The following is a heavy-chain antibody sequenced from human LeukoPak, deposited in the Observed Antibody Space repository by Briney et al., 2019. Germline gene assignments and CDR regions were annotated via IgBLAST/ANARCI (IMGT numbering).Heavy chain of an antibody. J-gene: IGHJ4*02. CDR1: GFTFSSYG. CDR2: ISYDGSNK. CDR3: AKEVTGIVTYDY. V-gene: IGHV3-30*18. Sequence: GGSLRLSCAASGFTFSSYGMHWVRQAPGKGLEWVAVISYDGSNKYYADSVKGRLTISRDNSENTLYLQTNSLRGEDTAVYYCAKEVTGIVTYDYWGQGTLVTVSS. D-gene: IGHD1-26*01.